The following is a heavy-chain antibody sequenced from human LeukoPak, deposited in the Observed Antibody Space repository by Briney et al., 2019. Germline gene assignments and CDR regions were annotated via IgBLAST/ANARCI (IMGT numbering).Heavy chain of an antibody. CDR2: IYYSGST. J-gene: IGHJ6*02. V-gene: IGHV4-59*01. CDR3: ARDRGEDSSSWYRSDYYYYGMDV. D-gene: IGHD6-13*01. CDR1: GGSISSYY. Sequence: PSETLSLTCTVSGGSISSYYWSWIRQPPGKGMEWVGYIYYSGSTNYNPSLKSRVTISVDTSKNQFSLKLSSVTAADTAVYYCARDRGEDSSSWYRSDYYYYGMDVWGQGTTVTVSS.